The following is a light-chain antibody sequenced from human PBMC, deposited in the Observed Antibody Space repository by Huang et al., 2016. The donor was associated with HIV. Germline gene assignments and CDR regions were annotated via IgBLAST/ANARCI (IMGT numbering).Light chain of an antibody. V-gene: IGKV3D-15*01. J-gene: IGKJ4*01. Sequence: EIVMTQSPATLSVSPGERATLSCRASQSVSSNLAWYQQKPGQAPRLLIYAASTRATGIPDRFSGSGSGTDFTLTISRLKPEDFAVYYCQQYAFSVTFGGGTKVEIK. CDR2: AAS. CDR3: QQYAFSVT. CDR1: QSVSSN.